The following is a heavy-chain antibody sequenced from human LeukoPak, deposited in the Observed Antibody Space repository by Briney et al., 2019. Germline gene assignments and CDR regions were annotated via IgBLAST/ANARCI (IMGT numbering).Heavy chain of an antibody. V-gene: IGHV4-38-2*01. J-gene: IGHJ4*02. D-gene: IGHD2-2*03. CDR3: ARHSFGYCSSTSCYMPDY. CDR1: GYSISSGYY. CDR2: IYYSGST. Sequence: KPSETLSLTCAVSGYSISSGYYWGWIRQPPGKGLEWIGSIYYSGSTYYNPSLKSRVTISVDTSKNQFSLKLSSVTAADTAVYYCARHSFGYCSSTSCYMPDYWGQGTLVTVSS.